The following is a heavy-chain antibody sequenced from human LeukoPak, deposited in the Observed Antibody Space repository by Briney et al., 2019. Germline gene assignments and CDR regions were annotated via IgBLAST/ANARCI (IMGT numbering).Heavy chain of an antibody. Sequence: GGSLRLSCAASGFTFDDYGMSWVRQAPGKGLEWVSGINWNGGSTGYADSVKGRFTISRDNAKNSLYLQMNSLRAEDTAVYYCARDYCSGGSCYPGPLDYWGQGTLVTVSS. CDR1: GFTFDDYG. CDR2: INWNGGST. J-gene: IGHJ4*02. V-gene: IGHV3-20*04. D-gene: IGHD2-15*01. CDR3: ARDYCSGGSCYPGPLDY.